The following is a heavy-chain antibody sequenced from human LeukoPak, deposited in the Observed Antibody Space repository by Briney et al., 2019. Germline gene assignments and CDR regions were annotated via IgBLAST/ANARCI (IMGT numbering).Heavy chain of an antibody. D-gene: IGHD4-17*01. J-gene: IGHJ4*02. CDR3: ARTMDDYGDYYYFDY. CDR2: ISSNGGST. CDR1: GFTFSSYA. V-gene: IGHV3-64*01. Sequence: PGGSLRLSCAASGFTFSSYAMNWVRQAPGKGLEYVSAISSNGGSTYYANSVKGRFTISRDNSKNTLYLQMGSLRAEDMAVYYCARTMDDYGDYYYFDYWGQGTLVTVSS.